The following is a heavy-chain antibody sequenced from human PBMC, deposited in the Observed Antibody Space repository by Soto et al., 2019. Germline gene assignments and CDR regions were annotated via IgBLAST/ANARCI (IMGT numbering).Heavy chain of an antibody. Sequence: PSETLSLTCTVSGGSTNSRSDYWVWIRQPPGKGLEWIGSVYYSGSTHDNPSLQSRVTISVDTSRNQLSLNLISVTAADTAVYFCARQPRGPGYGERGLYFDYWGQGTLVTVSS. V-gene: IGHV4-39*01. CDR1: GGSTNSRSDY. CDR3: ARQPRGPGYGERGLYFDY. D-gene: IGHD3-16*01. J-gene: IGHJ4*02. CDR2: VYYSGST.